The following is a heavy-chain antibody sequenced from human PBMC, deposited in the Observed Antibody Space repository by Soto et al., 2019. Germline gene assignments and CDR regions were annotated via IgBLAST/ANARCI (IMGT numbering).Heavy chain of an antibody. J-gene: IGHJ5*02. CDR1: GFTFISYW. D-gene: IGHD3-3*01. Sequence: GALRLSCEASGFTFISYWMSWVRQAPGKGLEWVANIKQDGSEKYYVDSVKGRFTISRDSAKNSLYLQMNSLRAEDTAVYYCARDLDLRDFWSGHFGGVWFDPWGQGTLVTVSS. CDR3: ARDLDLRDFWSGHFGGVWFDP. V-gene: IGHV3-7*01. CDR2: IKQDGSEK.